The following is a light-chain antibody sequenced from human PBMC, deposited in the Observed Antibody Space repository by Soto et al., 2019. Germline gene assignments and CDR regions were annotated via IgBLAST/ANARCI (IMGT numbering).Light chain of an antibody. Sequence: EIVMTQSPATLSVSPGERAALSCRASQDVGRNLGWYQQKPGQAPRLLIYDVFTRATGIPARLSGSGSGADFTLTISSLQSEDFAVYYCQQGNDWPWTFGQGTKVDIK. J-gene: IGKJ1*01. CDR1: QDVGRN. V-gene: IGKV3-15*01. CDR3: QQGNDWPWT. CDR2: DVF.